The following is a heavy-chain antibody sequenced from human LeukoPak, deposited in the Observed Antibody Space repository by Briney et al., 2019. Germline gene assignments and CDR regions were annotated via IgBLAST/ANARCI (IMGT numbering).Heavy chain of an antibody. D-gene: IGHD3-22*01. Sequence: SETLSLTCTVPGYSISSGYYWGWIRQPPGKGLEWTGSIDHSGSTYYNPSLKSRITISVDTSKNQFSLKLNSVTAADTAVYYCARESYYDSSGYSHDAFDIWGQGTMVTVSS. CDR3: ARESYYDSSGYSHDAFDI. J-gene: IGHJ3*02. V-gene: IGHV4-38-2*02. CDR1: GYSISSGYY. CDR2: IDHSGST.